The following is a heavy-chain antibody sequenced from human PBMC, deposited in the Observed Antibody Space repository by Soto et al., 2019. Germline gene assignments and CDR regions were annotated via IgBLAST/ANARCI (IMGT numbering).Heavy chain of an antibody. CDR3: ATANWNYAANWFDS. CDR1: GYTLTELS. D-gene: IGHD1-7*01. V-gene: IGHV1-24*01. CDR2: FDPEDGET. Sequence: ASVKVSCKVSGYTLTELSMHWVRQAPGKGLEWMGGFDPEDGETIYAQKFQGRVTMTEDTSTDTAYMELSSLRSEDTAVYYCATANWNYAANWFDSWGQGTLVTGSS. J-gene: IGHJ5*01.